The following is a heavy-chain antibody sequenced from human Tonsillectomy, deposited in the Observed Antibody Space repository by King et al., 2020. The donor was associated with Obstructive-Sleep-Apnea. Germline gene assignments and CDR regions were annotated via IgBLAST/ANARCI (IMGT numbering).Heavy chain of an antibody. CDR1: GGSISSSSYY. J-gene: IGHJ4*02. CDR2: IDYSGST. D-gene: IGHD3-10*01. V-gene: IGHV4-39*07. CDR3: AREGIIMVRGALDY. Sequence: LQLQESGPGLVKPSETLSLTCTVSGGSISSSSYYWGWIRQPPGKGLEWIGSIDYSGSTYYNPSLKSRVTISVDTSKNQFSLKLRSVTAADTAVYYCAREGIIMVRGALDYWGQGTLVTVSS.